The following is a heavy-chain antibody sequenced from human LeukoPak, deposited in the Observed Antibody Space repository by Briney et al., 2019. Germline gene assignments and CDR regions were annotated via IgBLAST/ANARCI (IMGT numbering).Heavy chain of an antibody. D-gene: IGHD2-2*01. V-gene: IGHV1-18*04. CDR1: GYTFTSYG. CDR2: ISAYNGNT. CDR3: ARDETIVVVPAAMEEVAFDC. J-gene: IGHJ4*02. Sequence: ASVKVSCKASGYTFTSYGISWVRQAPGQGLEWMGWISAYNGNTNYAQKLQGRVTMTTDTSTSTAYMELRSLRSDDTAVYYCARDETIVVVPAAMEEVAFDCWGQGTLVTVSS.